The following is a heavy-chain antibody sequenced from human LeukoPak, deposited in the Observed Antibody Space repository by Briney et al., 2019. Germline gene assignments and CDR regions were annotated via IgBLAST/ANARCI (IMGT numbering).Heavy chain of an antibody. CDR2: IYYSGST. J-gene: IGHJ4*02. CDR1: GGSISSSSYY. Sequence: SETLSLTCTVSGGSISSSSYYWGWIRQPPGKGLEWIGSIYYSGSTYYNPSLKSRVTISVDTSKNQFSLKLSSVTAADTAVYYCARAAPYYYDSSGYYYDSTHFDYWGQGTLVTVSS. CDR3: ARAAPYYYDSSGYYYDSTHFDY. V-gene: IGHV4-39*07. D-gene: IGHD3-22*01.